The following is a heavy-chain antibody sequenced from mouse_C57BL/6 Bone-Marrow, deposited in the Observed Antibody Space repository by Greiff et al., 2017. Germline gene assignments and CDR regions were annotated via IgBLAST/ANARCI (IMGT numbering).Heavy chain of an antibody. CDR2: IDPSDSET. CDR1: GYTFTSYW. CDR3: ARSSFYSNYEAY. D-gene: IGHD2-5*01. Sequence: LQQPGAELVRPGSSVKLSCKASGYTFTSYWMHWVKQRPIQGLEWIGNIDPSDSETHYNQKFKDKATLTVDKSSSTAYMQLSSLTSEDSAVYYCARSSFYSNYEAYWGQGTLVTVSA. J-gene: IGHJ3*01. V-gene: IGHV1-52*01.